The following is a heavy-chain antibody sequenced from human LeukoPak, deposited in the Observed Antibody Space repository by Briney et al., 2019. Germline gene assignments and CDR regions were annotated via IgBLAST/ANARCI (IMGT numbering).Heavy chain of an antibody. CDR2: ISSSSSYI. CDR3: ARDDSSGLGWGFDY. D-gene: IGHD3-22*01. CDR1: GFTFSSCS. Sequence: PGGSLRLSCAASGFTFSSCSMNWVRQAPGKGLEWVSSISSSSSYIYYADSVKGRFTISRDNAKNSLYLQMNSLRAEDTAVYYCARDDSSGLGWGFDYWGQGTLVTVSS. J-gene: IGHJ4*02. V-gene: IGHV3-21*01.